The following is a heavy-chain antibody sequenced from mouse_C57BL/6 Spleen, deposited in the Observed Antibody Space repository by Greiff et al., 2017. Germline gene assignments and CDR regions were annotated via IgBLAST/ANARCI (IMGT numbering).Heavy chain of an antibody. CDR3: ARPPITTVVAGGYFDY. CDR2: ISSGSSTI. V-gene: IGHV5-17*01. J-gene: IGHJ2*01. Sequence: EVKLMESGGGLVKPGGSLKLSCAASGFTFSDYGMHWVRQAPEKGLEWVAYISSGSSTIYYADTVKGRFTISGDNAKNTLFLQMTSLRSEDTAMYYCARPPITTVVAGGYFDYWGQGTTLTVSS. CDR1: GFTFSDYG. D-gene: IGHD1-1*01.